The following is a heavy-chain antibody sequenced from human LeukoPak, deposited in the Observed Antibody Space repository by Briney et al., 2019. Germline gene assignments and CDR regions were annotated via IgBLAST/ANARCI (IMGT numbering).Heavy chain of an antibody. CDR2: IWYDGSNK. CDR1: GFTFSSYG. Sequence: GGSLRLSCAASGFTFSSYGMHWVRQAPGKGLGWVAVIWYDGSNKYYADSVKGRFTISRDNSKNTLYLQMNSLRAEDTAVYYCARSYDILTGYYSPFDCWGQGTLVTVSS. V-gene: IGHV3-33*01. J-gene: IGHJ4*02. CDR3: ARSYDILTGYYSPFDC. D-gene: IGHD3-9*01.